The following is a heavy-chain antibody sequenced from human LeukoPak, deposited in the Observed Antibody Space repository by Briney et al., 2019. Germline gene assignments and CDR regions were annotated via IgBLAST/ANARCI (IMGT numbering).Heavy chain of an antibody. J-gene: IGHJ4*02. V-gene: IGHV3-21*01. CDR1: GFTFSSYS. CDR2: ISSSSSYI. Sequence: GGSLRLSCAASGFTFSSYSMNWVRQAPGNGLEWVSSISSSSSYIYYADSVKGRFTISRDNAKNSLYLQMNSLRAEDTAVYYCARDRAASFDYWGQGTLVTVSS. D-gene: IGHD2-15*01. CDR3: ARDRAASFDY.